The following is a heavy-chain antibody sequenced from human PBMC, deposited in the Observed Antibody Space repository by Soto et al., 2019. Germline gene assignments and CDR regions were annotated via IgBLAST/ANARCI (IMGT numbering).Heavy chain of an antibody. J-gene: IGHJ6*02. Sequence: NPSETLSLTCAVYGGSFSGYYWSWIRQPPGKGLEWIGEINHSGSTNYNPSLKSRVTISVDTSKNQFSLKLSSVTAADTAVYYCARGPNIVLMVYAQGGMDVWGQGTTVTVSS. V-gene: IGHV4-34*01. CDR2: INHSGST. D-gene: IGHD2-8*01. CDR1: GGSFSGYY. CDR3: ARGPNIVLMVYAQGGMDV.